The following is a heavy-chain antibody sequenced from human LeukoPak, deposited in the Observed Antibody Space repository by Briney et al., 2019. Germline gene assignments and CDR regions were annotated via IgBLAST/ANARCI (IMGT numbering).Heavy chain of an antibody. CDR2: VVPASEIS. Sequence: ASVKVSFKASGGPFHTYAISWVRLVPGQGLEWMGRVVPASEISTYAQKFLGRVTITADYSASTVYMELSGLRSDDTATYYCARVGYTRGPLPYGMDIWGQGTTVTV. CDR3: ARVGYTRGPLPYGMDI. D-gene: IGHD3-16*02. V-gene: IGHV1-69*04. J-gene: IGHJ6*02. CDR1: GGPFHTYA.